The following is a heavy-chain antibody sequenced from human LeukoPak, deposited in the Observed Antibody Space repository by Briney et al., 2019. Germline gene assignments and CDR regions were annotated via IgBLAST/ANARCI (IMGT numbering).Heavy chain of an antibody. J-gene: IGHJ5*02. CDR1: GYTFTSYG. Sequence: ASVKVSCKASGYTFTSYGISWVRQAPGQGLEWMGWISAYNGNTNYAQKLQGRVTITRNTSISTAYMELSSLRSEDTAVYYCARGRITMVRGVIRWFDPWGQGTLVTVSS. V-gene: IGHV1-18*01. D-gene: IGHD3-10*01. CDR3: ARGRITMVRGVIRWFDP. CDR2: ISAYNGNT.